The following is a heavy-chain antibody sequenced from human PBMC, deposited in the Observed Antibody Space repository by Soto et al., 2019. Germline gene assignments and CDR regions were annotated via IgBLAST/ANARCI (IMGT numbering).Heavy chain of an antibody. CDR2: IYYSGST. CDR3: ARETPGYSYGYGYFDY. D-gene: IGHD5-18*01. J-gene: IGHJ4*02. V-gene: IGHV4-59*01. Sequence: LSLTCTVSGGSISSYYWSWIRQPPGKGLEWIGYIYYSGSTNYNPSLKSRVTISVDTSKNQFSLKLSSVTAADTAVYYCARETPGYSYGYGYFDYWGQGTLVTVSS. CDR1: GGSISSYY.